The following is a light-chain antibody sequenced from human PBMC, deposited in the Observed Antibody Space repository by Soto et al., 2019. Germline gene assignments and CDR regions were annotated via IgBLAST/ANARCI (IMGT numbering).Light chain of an antibody. J-gene: IGLJ1*01. Sequence: QSALTQPASVSGSPGQSITISCAGTSGDVGAYNYVSWYQQHPGKAPQLMIYEVSNRPSGVSNRFSGSKSGNTASLTISGLQADDEADYYCSSYTTRSTLVFGTATKLTVL. CDR2: EVS. V-gene: IGLV2-14*01. CDR3: SSYTTRSTLV. CDR1: SGDVGAYNY.